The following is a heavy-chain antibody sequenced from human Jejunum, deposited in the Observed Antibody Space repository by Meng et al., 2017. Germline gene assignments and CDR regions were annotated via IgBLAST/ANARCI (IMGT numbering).Heavy chain of an antibody. CDR3: AREAGSLRAFDI. CDR1: GFIFSSFE. CDR2: ISNGGGRTI. Sequence: GGSLRLSCEVSGFIFSSFEMNWVRQAPGKGLEWVSYISNGGGRTIFYADSVKGRFTISRDNTKNSLYLQMSSLRAEDTATYYCAREAGSLRAFDIWGQGTMVTVSS. D-gene: IGHD3-10*01. J-gene: IGHJ3*02. V-gene: IGHV3-48*03.